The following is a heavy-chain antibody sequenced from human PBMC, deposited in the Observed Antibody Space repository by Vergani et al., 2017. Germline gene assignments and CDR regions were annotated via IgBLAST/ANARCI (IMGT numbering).Heavy chain of an antibody. Sequence: EVHLVESGGGLVQPGGSLRLSCEASGFIFSNPYMDWVRQAPGKGLEGVGRIRNKALSYTTEYAASVKERFTISREDSTSTLYLQMNSRKTEDTAVYYCARPNGASSWIDSWGQGALVTGSS. CDR3: ARPNGASSWIDS. D-gene: IGHD2-2*01. CDR1: GFIFSNPY. CDR2: IRNKALSYTT. J-gene: IGHJ5*01. V-gene: IGHV3-72*01.